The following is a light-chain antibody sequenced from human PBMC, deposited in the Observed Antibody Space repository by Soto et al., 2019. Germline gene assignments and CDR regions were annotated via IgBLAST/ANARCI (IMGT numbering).Light chain of an antibody. Sequence: QSALTRPASVSGSPGQSITSSCTGTSSDVGGYNYVSWYQQHPGKAPKLMIYEVSNRPSGVSNRYSGSKSGNTASLTISGLQAEDEADYYCSSYTASSTLVFGGGTQLTVL. CDR3: SSYTASSTLV. CDR1: SSDVGGYNY. V-gene: IGLV2-14*01. CDR2: EVS. J-gene: IGLJ2*01.